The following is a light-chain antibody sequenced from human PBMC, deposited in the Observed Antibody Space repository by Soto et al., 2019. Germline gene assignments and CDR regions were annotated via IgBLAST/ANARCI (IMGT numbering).Light chain of an antibody. Sequence: QSVLTQSSSASPSLGSSVKITCTLSSGHSSYIIAWHQQQPGKAPRYLMKLEGSGSYNKGSGVPDRFSGSSSGADRYLTISNLQSEDEADYYCETWDSNTRVFGGGTKLTVL. CDR2: LEGSGSY. CDR3: ETWDSNTRV. V-gene: IGLV4-60*03. CDR1: SGHSSYI. J-gene: IGLJ2*01.